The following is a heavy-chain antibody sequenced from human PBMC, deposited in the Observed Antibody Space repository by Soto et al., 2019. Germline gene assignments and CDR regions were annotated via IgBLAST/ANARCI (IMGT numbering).Heavy chain of an antibody. V-gene: IGHV1-46*01. D-gene: IGHD5-12*01. CDR1: GYIFTSYW. CDR2: IKPSGGSK. Sequence: QVQLVQSGAEVKRPGDSVTVSCKTSGYIFTSYWIHWVRQAPGQALEWMGLIKPSGGSKTYAQKFQGRGTMTGDPPTSTVYMELRRLQCEETGVYYCARVEEYRADAREWGQGALVTVSS. CDR3: ARVEEYRADARE. J-gene: IGHJ4*02.